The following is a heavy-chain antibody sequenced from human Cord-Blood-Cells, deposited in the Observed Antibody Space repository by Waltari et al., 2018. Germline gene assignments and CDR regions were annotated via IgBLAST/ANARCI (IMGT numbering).Heavy chain of an antibody. D-gene: IGHD1-26*01. CDR3: ARDAGATAFDI. V-gene: IGHV1-2*04. CDR2: INPNSGGT. CDR1: GYTLTGYY. J-gene: IGHJ3*02. Sequence: QVQLVQSGAEAKKPGASVKVSCQPSGYTLTGYYMPWVRQAPGQGLEWMGWINPNSGGTNYAQKFQGWVTMTRDTSISTAYMELSRLRSDDTAVYYCARDAGATAFDIWGQGTMVTVSS.